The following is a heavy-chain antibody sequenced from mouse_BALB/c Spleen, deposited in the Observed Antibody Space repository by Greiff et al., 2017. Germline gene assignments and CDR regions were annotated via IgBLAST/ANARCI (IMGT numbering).Heavy chain of an antibody. CDR1: GFSLTSYG. V-gene: IGHV2-9*02. J-gene: IGHJ2*01. D-gene: IGHD1-1*01. Sequence: VQGVESGPGLVAPSQSLSITCTVSGFSLTSYGVHWVRQPPGKGLEWLGVIWAGGSTNYNSALMSRLSISKDNSKSQVFLKMNSLQTDDTAMYYCARGYYGSSYFDYWGQGTTLTVSS. CDR2: IWAGGST. CDR3: ARGYYGSSYFDY.